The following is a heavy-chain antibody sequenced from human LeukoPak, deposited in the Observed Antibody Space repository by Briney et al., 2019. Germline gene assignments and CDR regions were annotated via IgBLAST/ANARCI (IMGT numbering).Heavy chain of an antibody. CDR1: GASIASGGSY. Sequence: SQTLSLTCTVSGASIASGGSYWSWIRQHPGQGLEWIGYIYYSGSTYSNPSLKSRVTISVDTSKNQFSLKLSSVTAADTAVYYCAREKQDYYGSGRGVDYWGQGTLVTVSS. CDR3: AREKQDYYGSGRGVDY. CDR2: IYYSGST. V-gene: IGHV4-31*03. D-gene: IGHD3-10*01. J-gene: IGHJ4*02.